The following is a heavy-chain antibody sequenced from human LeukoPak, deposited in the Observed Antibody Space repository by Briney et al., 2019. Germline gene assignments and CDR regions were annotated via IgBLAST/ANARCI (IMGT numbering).Heavy chain of an antibody. CDR1: GGSMNDYY. Sequence: SETLSLTCTVSGGSMNDYYWTWVRQPPGRGLEWIGYIFDIGNTNYNPSLKSRVTISLDTSKNQFSLRLDSVTAADTAVYYCAKGMMPDWFDPWGQGTLVTVSS. D-gene: IGHD2-2*01. V-gene: IGHV4-59*01. J-gene: IGHJ5*02. CDR2: IFDIGNT. CDR3: AKGMMPDWFDP.